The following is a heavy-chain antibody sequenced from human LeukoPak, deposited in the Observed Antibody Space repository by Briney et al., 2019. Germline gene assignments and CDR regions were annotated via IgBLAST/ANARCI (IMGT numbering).Heavy chain of an antibody. CDR1: GGSFSGYY. CDR3: ARDNIVVVPAAGETYYYGMDV. D-gene: IGHD2-2*01. J-gene: IGHJ6*02. Sequence: SETLSLTCAVYGGSFSGYYWSWIRQHPGKGLEWIGYIYYSGSTYYNPSLKSRVTISVDTSKNQFSLKLSSVTAADTAVYYCARDNIVVVPAAGETYYYGMDVWGQGTTVTVSS. V-gene: IGHV4-31*11. CDR2: IYYSGST.